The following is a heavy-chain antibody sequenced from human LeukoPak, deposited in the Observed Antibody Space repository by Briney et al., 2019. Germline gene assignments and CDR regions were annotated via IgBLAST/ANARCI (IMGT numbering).Heavy chain of an antibody. CDR2: ITGGGTT. CDR1: GFTFTTYA. V-gene: IGHV3-23*01. J-gene: IGHJ4*02. D-gene: IGHD3-10*01. Sequence: PGGSLRLSCAASGFTFTTYAMSWVRQAPGEGLEWVSAITGGGTTFYADSVKGRFTISRDNSKNTLDLQMNSLRADDTAMYYCARHEPYNSGSHYDYWGQGTLVTVSS. CDR3: ARHEPYNSGSHYDY.